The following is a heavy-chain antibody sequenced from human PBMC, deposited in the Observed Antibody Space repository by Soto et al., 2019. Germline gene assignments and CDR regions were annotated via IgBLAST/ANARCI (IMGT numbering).Heavy chain of an antibody. Sequence: PGGTLRLSCAASGFTFSNYAMSWVRQAPGKGLEWVSAISGSGITTYYADSVKCRFTISRDISKNTLYLQVSSLRGEDTAVYYCAKDRTTVSPAPHSWGQGTLVTVSS. CDR3: AKDRTTVSPAPHS. CDR2: ISGSGITT. V-gene: IGHV3-23*01. CDR1: GFTFSNYA. J-gene: IGHJ4*02. D-gene: IGHD4-17*01.